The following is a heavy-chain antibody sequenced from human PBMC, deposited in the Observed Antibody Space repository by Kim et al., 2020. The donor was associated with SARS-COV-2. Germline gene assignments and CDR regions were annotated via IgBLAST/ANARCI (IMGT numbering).Heavy chain of an antibody. Sequence: GGSLRLSCAASGFTFSSYGMHWVRQAPGKGLEWVAVISYDGSNKYYADSVKGRFTISRDNSKNTLYLQMNSLRAEDTAVYSCAKSYGSGYHFDYWGQGT. CDR2: ISYDGSNK. D-gene: IGHD3-22*01. CDR1: GFTFSSYG. V-gene: IGHV3-30*18. CDR3: AKSYGSGYHFDY. J-gene: IGHJ4*02.